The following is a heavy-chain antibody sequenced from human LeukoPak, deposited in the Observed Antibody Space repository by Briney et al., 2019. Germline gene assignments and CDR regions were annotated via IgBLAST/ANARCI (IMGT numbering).Heavy chain of an antibody. V-gene: IGHV3-7*01. CDR3: ARDRLGNYFDY. CDR1: GFTFSSNW. D-gene: IGHD1-26*01. J-gene: IGHJ4*02. Sequence: PGGSLRLSCEVSGFTFSSNWMSWVRQAPGKEPEWVANIRQDGSEKYYVDSVKGRFTISRDNTKNSLYLEMNSLRAEDTAVYYCARDRLGNYFDYWGQGTLVTVSS. CDR2: IRQDGSEK.